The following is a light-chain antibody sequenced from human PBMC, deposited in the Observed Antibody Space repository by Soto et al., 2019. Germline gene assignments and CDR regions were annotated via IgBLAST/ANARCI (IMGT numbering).Light chain of an antibody. J-gene: IGLJ3*02. CDR2: RVI. CDR1: SSDIGRYDY. Sequence: QSALTQPASVSGSPGQSITISCTGTSSDIGRYDYVSWYQQLPGKAPKLIIYRVINRPSGVSDRLSGSKSGNSASLSISGLQPEDEAGYFCGSYTTTTSWVFGGGTKLTVL. CDR3: GSYTTTTSWV. V-gene: IGLV2-14*03.